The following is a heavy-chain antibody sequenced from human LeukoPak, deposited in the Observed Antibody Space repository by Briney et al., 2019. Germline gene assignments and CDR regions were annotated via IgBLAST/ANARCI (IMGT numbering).Heavy chain of an antibody. CDR1: GGSFSGYY. V-gene: IGHV4-34*01. Sequence: SETLSLTCAVYGGSFSGYYWSWIRQPPGKGLEWIGEINHSGSTNYNPSLKSRVTLSVDTSKNQFSLKLSSVTAADTAVYYCASRYCTNGVCSSYFDYWGQGTLVTVSS. CDR2: INHSGST. CDR3: ASRYCTNGVCSSYFDY. J-gene: IGHJ4*02. D-gene: IGHD2-8*01.